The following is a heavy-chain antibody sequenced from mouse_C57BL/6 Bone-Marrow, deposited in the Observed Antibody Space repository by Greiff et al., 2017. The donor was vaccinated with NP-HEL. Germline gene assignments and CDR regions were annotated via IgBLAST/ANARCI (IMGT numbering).Heavy chain of an antibody. D-gene: IGHD1-1*01. Sequence: QVQLQQSGAELVRPGTSVKVSCKASGYAFTNYLIEWVKQRPGQGLEWIGVINPGSGGTNYNEKFKGKATLTADKSSSTAYMQLSSLTSEDSAVYFCARGGSYYYGSKGYWGQGTTLTVSS. CDR2: INPGSGGT. V-gene: IGHV1-54*01. CDR1: GYAFTNYL. J-gene: IGHJ2*01. CDR3: ARGGSYYYGSKGY.